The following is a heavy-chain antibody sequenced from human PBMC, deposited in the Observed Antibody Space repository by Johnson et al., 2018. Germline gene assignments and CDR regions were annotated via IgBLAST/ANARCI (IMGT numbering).Heavy chain of an antibody. V-gene: IGHV4-34*01. Sequence: QVQLQQWGAGLLKPSETLSLTCGVYGGSYSGSYWSWIRQPPGKGLEWIGEINHTGSTNYNPSLKSRVTISVDTSKNQFSLKLTSVTAADTVVYYCAVGYYYIGMDVWGQGTTVTVSS. CDR3: AVGYYYIGMDV. D-gene: IGHD1-26*01. CDR1: GGSYSGSY. J-gene: IGHJ6*02. CDR2: INHTGST.